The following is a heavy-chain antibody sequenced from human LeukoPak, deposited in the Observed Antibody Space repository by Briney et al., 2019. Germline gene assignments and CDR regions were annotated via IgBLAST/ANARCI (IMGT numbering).Heavy chain of an antibody. CDR1: GYSISSGYF. D-gene: IGHD6-13*01. J-gene: IGHJ2*01. CDR2: IYHSGST. Sequence: SETLSLTCTVSGYSISSGYFWGWIRQPPGKGLEWIGSIYHSGSTSYNPSLKSRVTISVDTSKNQFSLKLRSVTAADTAVYYCARVYYSSSYDYWYFDLWGRGTLVTVSS. V-gene: IGHV4-38-2*02. CDR3: ARVYYSSSYDYWYFDL.